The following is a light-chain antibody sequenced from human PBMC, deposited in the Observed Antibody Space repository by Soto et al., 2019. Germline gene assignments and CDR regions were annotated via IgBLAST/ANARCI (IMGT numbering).Light chain of an antibody. V-gene: IGKV3-11*01. CDR2: GAF. Sequence: EIVLTQSPATLSLSPGERATLSCRASPSVTNFLAWYQQKPGQAPRLLIYGAFNRATGIPARFSGSGSGTDFTLTISSLEPEDSASYHCQQTYSDISFGGGTKV. CDR3: QQTYSDIS. CDR1: PSVTNF. J-gene: IGKJ4*01.